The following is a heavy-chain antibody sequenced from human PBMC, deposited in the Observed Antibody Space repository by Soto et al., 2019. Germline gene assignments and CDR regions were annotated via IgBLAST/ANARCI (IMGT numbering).Heavy chain of an antibody. CDR3: ARRINDYGDFRVLYSYGMDV. V-gene: IGHV4-39*01. CDR2: IYNSGST. D-gene: IGHD4-17*01. Sequence: SETLSLTCTVSGGSISSSSYYWGWIRQPPGKGQKWIGSIYNSGSTYYNPSLKSRVTISVDTSKNQFSLNLSSVTAADTAEYYCARRINDYGDFRVLYSYGMDVWGQGTTVT. J-gene: IGHJ6*02. CDR1: GGSISSSSYY.